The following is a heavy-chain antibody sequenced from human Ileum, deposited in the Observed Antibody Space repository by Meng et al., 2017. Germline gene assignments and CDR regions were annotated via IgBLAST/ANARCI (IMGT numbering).Heavy chain of an antibody. CDR1: GYTFTSSG. CDR2: ISPYNGNT. J-gene: IGHJ4*02. CDR3: ARGDSSNRGFDY. D-gene: IGHD6-19*01. Sequence: QVQSAQSGAEGKEPGASVKVSCKASGYTFTSSGLSWVRQAPGQGLEWMGWISPYNGNTNYAQKVQGRLTVTTDTSTSTAYMELRSLRSADTAVYYCARGDSSNRGFDYWGQGTLVTVSS. V-gene: IGHV1-18*01.